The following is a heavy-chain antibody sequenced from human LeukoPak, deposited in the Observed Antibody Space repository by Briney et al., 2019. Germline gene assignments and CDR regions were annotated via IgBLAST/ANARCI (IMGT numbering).Heavy chain of an antibody. CDR3: ARDSSARSFDY. CDR2: TWYDGSNK. CDR1: GFTFSSYG. Sequence: GGSLRLSCAASGFTFSSYGMHWVRQAPGKGLEWVAVTWYDGSNKYYADSVKGRFTISRDNSKNTLYLQMNSLRAEDTAVYYCARDSSARSFDYWGQGTLVTVSS. V-gene: IGHV3-33*01. J-gene: IGHJ4*02.